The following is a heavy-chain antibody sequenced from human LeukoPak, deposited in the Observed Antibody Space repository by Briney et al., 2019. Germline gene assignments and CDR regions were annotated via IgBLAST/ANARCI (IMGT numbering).Heavy chain of an antibody. CDR3: ARENYYDSSGIDAFDI. D-gene: IGHD3-22*01. V-gene: IGHV1-8*03. J-gene: IGHJ3*02. CDR2: MNPNSGNT. Sequence: ASVKVSCKASGYTFTSYDINWVRQATGQGLEWMGWMNPNSGNTGYAQKFQGRVTITRNPSIRTAYMELSSLRSEDTAVYYCARENYYDSSGIDAFDIWGQGTMVTVSS. CDR1: GYTFTSYD.